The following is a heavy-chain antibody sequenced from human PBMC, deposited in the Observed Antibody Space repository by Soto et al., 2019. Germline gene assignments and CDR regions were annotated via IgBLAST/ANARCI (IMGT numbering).Heavy chain of an antibody. Sequence: QVQLQESGPGLVKPSQTLSLTCTVSGGSISSGGYYWSWIRQHPGKGLEWIGYIYYSGSTYYNPSLKSRVTRSVDTSKNQFSLKLSSVTAADTAVYYCARVRGGSGSYRVLGTYYFDYWGQGTLVTVSS. V-gene: IGHV4-31*03. CDR2: IYYSGST. D-gene: IGHD3-10*01. CDR3: ARVRGGSGSYRVLGTYYFDY. CDR1: GGSISSGGYY. J-gene: IGHJ4*02.